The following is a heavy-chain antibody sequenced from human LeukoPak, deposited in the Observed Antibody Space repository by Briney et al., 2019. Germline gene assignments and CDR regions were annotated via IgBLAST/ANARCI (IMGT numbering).Heavy chain of an antibody. V-gene: IGHV3-30-3*01. CDR3: ATDPRYCSSTSCQYYHYYYGMDA. Sequence: GGSLRLSCAASGFTFSSYAMHWVRQAPGKGLEWVAVISYDGSNKYYADSVKGRFTISRDNSKNTLYMQMNSLRAEDTAVYYRATDPRYCSSTSCQYYHYYYGMDASGHGTPVTVSS. CDR2: ISYDGSNK. D-gene: IGHD2-2*01. CDR1: GFTFSSYA. J-gene: IGHJ6*02.